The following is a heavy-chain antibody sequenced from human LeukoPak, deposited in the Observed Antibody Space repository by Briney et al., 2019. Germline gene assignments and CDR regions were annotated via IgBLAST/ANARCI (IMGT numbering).Heavy chain of an antibody. V-gene: IGHV1-2*02. CDR2: INPNSGGT. CDR3: ARDLWELLSNYFDY. Sequence: ASVKVSCKASGYTFTGYYMHWVRQAPGQGLECMGWINPNSGGTNYAQKFQGRVTMTRDTSISTAYMELSRLRSDDTAVYYCARDLWELLSNYFDYWGQGTLVTVSS. D-gene: IGHD1-26*01. J-gene: IGHJ4*02. CDR1: GYTFTGYY.